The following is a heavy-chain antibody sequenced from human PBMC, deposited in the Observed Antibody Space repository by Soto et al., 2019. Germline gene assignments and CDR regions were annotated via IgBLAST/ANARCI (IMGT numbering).Heavy chain of an antibody. CDR3: ARGEDAFFYYGLDV. CDR1: GGSITSSY. V-gene: IGHV4-59*01. CDR2: IYDTGISGYTPST. J-gene: IGHJ6*02. Sequence: SETLSLTCTVSGGSITSSYWSWIRRPPGKGLEWIAYIYDTGISGYTPSTSYNPSLKSLVTMSVDTSKRQFSLKLTSVTAADTAVYYCARGEDAFFYYGLDVWGQGITVTVSS.